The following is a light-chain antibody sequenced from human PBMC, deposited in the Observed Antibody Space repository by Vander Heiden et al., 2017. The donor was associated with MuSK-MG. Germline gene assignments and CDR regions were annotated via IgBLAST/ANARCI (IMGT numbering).Light chain of an antibody. J-gene: IGKJ4*01. CDR2: AAS. CDR1: KSISSY. V-gene: IGKV1-39*01. CDR3: QQSDSTPLT. Sequence: DIQMTPPPSSLSASVGDRATIPCRASKSISSYLNWYQQKPGKAPKLLIYAASSLQSGVPSRFSGSGSGTDFTLTISRLQPEDFATYYCQQSDSTPLTFGGGTKVEIK.